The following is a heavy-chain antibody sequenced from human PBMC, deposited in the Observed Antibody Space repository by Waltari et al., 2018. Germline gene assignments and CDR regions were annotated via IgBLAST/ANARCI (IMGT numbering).Heavy chain of an antibody. CDR3: ARDLLQKTSQEGY. CDR2: ISSSSSYI. CDR1: GFTFSSDS. J-gene: IGHJ4*02. Sequence: EVQLVESGGGLVKPGGSLRLSCAASGFTFSSDSMNWVRQAPGKGLEWVSSISSSSSYIYYADSVKGRFTISRDNAKNSLYLQMNSLRAEDTAVYYCARDLLQKTSQEGYWGQGTLVTVSS. V-gene: IGHV3-21*01. D-gene: IGHD1-7*01.